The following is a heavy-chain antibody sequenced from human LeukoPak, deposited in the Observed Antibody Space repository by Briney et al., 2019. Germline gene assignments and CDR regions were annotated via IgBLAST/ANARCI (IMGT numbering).Heavy chain of an antibody. J-gene: IGHJ4*02. CDR2: IGDSGGGT. Sequence: PGGSLRLSCAASGFTFSSYAMSWVRQAPGKGLEWVSGIGDSGGGTYYADSVKGRFTIPRDNSKNTLYLQMNSLRADDTAVYYCAKDTSIGRYCTNGVCSPFDYWGQGTLVTVSS. CDR1: GFTFSSYA. V-gene: IGHV3-23*01. D-gene: IGHD2-8*01. CDR3: AKDTSIGRYCTNGVCSPFDY.